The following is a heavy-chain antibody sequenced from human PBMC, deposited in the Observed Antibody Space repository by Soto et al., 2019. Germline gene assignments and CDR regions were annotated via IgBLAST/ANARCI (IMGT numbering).Heavy chain of an antibody. D-gene: IGHD3-16*02. CDR2: IYYSGST. V-gene: IGHV4-59*08. J-gene: IGHJ3*02. CDR3: VRQGRLSDYIWGSYRPSDAFDI. Sequence: SETLSLTCTVSGGSISSYYWSWIRQPPGKGLEWIGYIYYSGSTNYNPSLKSRVTISVDTSKNQFSLKLSSVTAADTAVYYCVRQGRLSDYIWGSYRPSDAFDIWGQGTMVTVSS. CDR1: GGSISSYY.